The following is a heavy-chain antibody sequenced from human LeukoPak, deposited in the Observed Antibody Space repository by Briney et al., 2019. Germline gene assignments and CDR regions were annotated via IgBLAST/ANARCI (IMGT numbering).Heavy chain of an antibody. CDR1: GGSFSGYY. Sequence: PSETLSLTCAVYGGSFSGYYWSWIRQPPGKGLEWIGEINHSGSTNYNPSLKSRVTISVDTSKNQFSLKLSSVTAADTAVYYCARGGILTGYPCRYRGQGTLVTVSS. D-gene: IGHD3-9*01. CDR2: INHSGST. J-gene: IGHJ4*02. CDR3: ARGGILTGYPCRY. V-gene: IGHV4-34*01.